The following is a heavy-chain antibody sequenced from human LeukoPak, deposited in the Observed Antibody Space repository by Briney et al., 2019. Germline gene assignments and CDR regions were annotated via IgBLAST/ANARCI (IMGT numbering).Heavy chain of an antibody. CDR1: GFTFSSYS. V-gene: IGHV3-48*04. J-gene: IGHJ4*02. CDR2: ISSSSTI. D-gene: IGHD5-12*01. Sequence: GGSLRPSCAASGFTFSSYSMNWVRQAPGKGLEWVSYISSSSTIYYADSVKGRFTISRDNAKNSLYLQMNSLRAEDTAVYYCARGRLPLSFDYWGQGTLVTVSS. CDR3: ARGRLPLSFDY.